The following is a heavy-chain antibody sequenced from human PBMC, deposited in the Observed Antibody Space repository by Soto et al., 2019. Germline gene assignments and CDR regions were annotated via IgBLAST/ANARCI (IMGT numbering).Heavy chain of an antibody. Sequence: SETLSLTCTVSGGSISSGDYYWSWIRQPPGKGLEWIGYIYYSGSTYYNPSLKSRVTISVDTSKNQFSLKLSSVTAADTAVYYCARAQLVIYYYGMDVWGQGTTVTVSS. CDR2: IYYSGST. J-gene: IGHJ6*02. CDR3: ARAQLVIYYYGMDV. V-gene: IGHV4-30-4*01. CDR1: GGSISSGDYY. D-gene: IGHD6-13*01.